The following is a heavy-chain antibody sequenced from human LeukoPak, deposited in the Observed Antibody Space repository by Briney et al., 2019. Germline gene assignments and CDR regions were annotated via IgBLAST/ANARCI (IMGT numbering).Heavy chain of an antibody. Sequence: GGSLRLSSAASGFTFSNAWMSWVRQAPGKGLEWVGRIKSKTDGGTTDYAAPVKGRFTISRDVSKNTLYLQMNSLKTEDTAVYYCTTDPYNGVWRDWGQGTLVTVSS. CDR3: TTDPYNGVWRD. CDR2: IKSKTDGGTT. J-gene: IGHJ4*02. D-gene: IGHD2-8*01. V-gene: IGHV3-15*01. CDR1: GFTFSNAW.